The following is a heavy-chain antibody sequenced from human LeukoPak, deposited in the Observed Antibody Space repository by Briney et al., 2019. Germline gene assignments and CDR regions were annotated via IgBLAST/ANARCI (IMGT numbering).Heavy chain of an antibody. CDR1: GGSFSGYY. Sequence: SETLSLTCAVYGGSFSGYYWSWIRQPPGKGLEWIGEINHSGSTNYNPSLKSRVTISVETSKNQFSLNLTSVTAADTALYYCARGRRDGYNFYWYFDLWGRGTLVTVSS. CDR2: INHSGST. D-gene: IGHD5-24*01. J-gene: IGHJ2*01. V-gene: IGHV4-34*01. CDR3: ARGRRDGYNFYWYFDL.